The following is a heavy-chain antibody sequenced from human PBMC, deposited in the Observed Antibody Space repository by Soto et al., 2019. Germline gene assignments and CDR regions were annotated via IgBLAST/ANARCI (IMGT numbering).Heavy chain of an antibody. CDR1: GFTFSSYS. D-gene: IGHD6-19*01. CDR3: ARETQWLEPFDN. Sequence: GGSLRLSCAASGFTFSSYSMNWVRQAPGKGLEWVSYISSSSRSIYYADSVQGRFTISRDNAKNSLYLQMNSLRDEDTAVYFCARETQWLEPFDNWGQGTLVTVSS. V-gene: IGHV3-48*02. CDR2: ISSSSRSI. J-gene: IGHJ4*02.